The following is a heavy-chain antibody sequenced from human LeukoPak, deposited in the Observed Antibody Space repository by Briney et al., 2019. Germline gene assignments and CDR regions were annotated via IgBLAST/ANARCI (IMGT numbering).Heavy chain of an antibody. CDR3: ARMYSSSWYYPI. Sequence: SETLSLTCTVSGGSISSSSYYWGWIRQPPGKGLEWIGSIYYSGSTYYNPSLKSRVTISVDTSKNQFSLKLSSVTAADTAVYYCARMYSSSWYYPIWGQGTLVTVSS. CDR2: IYYSGST. CDR1: GGSISSSSYY. D-gene: IGHD6-13*01. J-gene: IGHJ4*02. V-gene: IGHV4-39*07.